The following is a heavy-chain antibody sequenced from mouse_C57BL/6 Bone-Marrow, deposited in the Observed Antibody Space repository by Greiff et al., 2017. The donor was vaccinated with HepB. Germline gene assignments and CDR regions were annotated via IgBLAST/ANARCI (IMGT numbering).Heavy chain of an antibody. D-gene: IGHD1-1*01. V-gene: IGHV1-26*01. CDR3: ARSFYYYGSSYEKFAY. J-gene: IGHJ3*01. CDR1: GYTFTDYY. CDR2: INPNNGGT. Sequence: VQLQQSGPELVKPGASVKISCKASGYTFTDYYMNWVKQSHGKSLEWIGDINPNNGGTSYNQKFKGKATLTVDKSSSTAYMELRSLTSEDSAVYYCARSFYYYGSSYEKFAYWGQGTLVTVSA.